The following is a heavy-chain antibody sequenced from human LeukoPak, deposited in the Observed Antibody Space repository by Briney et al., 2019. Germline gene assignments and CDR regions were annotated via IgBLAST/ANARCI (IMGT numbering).Heavy chain of an antibody. J-gene: IGHJ4*02. CDR3: ARDRVVGGYCSGGSCYYYFDY. CDR2: IYSGGST. V-gene: IGHV3-66*01. D-gene: IGHD2-15*01. Sequence: GGSLRLSCAASGFTVSSNYMSWVRQAPGKGLEWVSVIYSGGSTYYADSVKGRFTISRDNSKNTLYLQMNSLRAEDTAVYYCARDRVVGGYCSGGSCYYYFDYWGQGTLVTVSS. CDR1: GFTVSSNY.